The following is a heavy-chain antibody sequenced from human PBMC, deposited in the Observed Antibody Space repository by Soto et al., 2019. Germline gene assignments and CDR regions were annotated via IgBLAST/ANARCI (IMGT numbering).Heavy chain of an antibody. CDR1: GFTFSSYS. CDR2: ISSSSSTI. J-gene: IGHJ4*02. CDR3: ARALNYGLFCY. D-gene: IGHD4-17*01. Sequence: EVQLVESGGGLVQPGGSLRLSCAASGFTFSSYSMNWVRQAPGKGLEWVSYISSSSSTIYYADSVKGRFTISRDNAKNSLYLQMKSLRAEDTAVYYCARALNYGLFCYWRQGTLVTVSS. V-gene: IGHV3-48*01.